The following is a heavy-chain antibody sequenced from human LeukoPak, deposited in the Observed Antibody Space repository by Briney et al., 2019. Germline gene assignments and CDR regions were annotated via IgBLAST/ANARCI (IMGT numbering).Heavy chain of an antibody. CDR1: GFTFSSYG. V-gene: IGHV3-33*01. CDR2: IWYDGSNK. CDR3: AGNGELIAPKDYYYYGMDV. D-gene: IGHD1-26*01. J-gene: IGHJ6*02. Sequence: GGSLRLSCAASGFTFSSYGMHWVRQAPGKGLEWVAVIWYDGSNKYYADSVKGRFTISRDNSKNTLYLQMNSLRAEDTAVYYCAGNGELIAPKDYYYYGMDVWGQGTTVTVSS.